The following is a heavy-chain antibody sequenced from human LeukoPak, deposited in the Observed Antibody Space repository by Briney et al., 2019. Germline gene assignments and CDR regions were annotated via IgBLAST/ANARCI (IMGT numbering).Heavy chain of an antibody. CDR3: ARAGSGLVARL. V-gene: IGHV1-2*02. CDR1: GYTFTGYY. J-gene: IGHJ4*02. Sequence: ASVRVSCKASGYTFTGYYIRWVRQAPGQGLEWMGSIKPNNGDTNSAHNFQGRVTLTRDTSISTAYMELSSLRPDDTAVYFCARAGSGLVARLWGQGTLVTVSS. D-gene: IGHD6-6*01. CDR2: IKPNNGDT.